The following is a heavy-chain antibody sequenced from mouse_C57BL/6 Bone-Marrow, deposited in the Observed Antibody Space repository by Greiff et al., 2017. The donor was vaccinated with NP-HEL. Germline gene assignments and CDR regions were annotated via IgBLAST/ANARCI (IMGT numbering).Heavy chain of an antibody. CDR2: IWWDDDK. V-gene: IGHV8-8*01. Sequence: QVTLKECGPGILQPSQTLSLTCSFSGFSLSTFGMGVGWIRQPSGKGLEWLVHIWWDDDKYYNPALKSRLPTSKATSKNQVFLKIANVDTADTATYYCARIARDGGGYFDYWGQGTTLTVSS. D-gene: IGHD3-3*01. J-gene: IGHJ2*01. CDR1: GFSLSTFGMG. CDR3: ARIARDGGGYFDY.